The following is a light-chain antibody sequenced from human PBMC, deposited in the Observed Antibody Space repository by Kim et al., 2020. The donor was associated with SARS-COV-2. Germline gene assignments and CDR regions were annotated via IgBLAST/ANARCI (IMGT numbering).Light chain of an antibody. J-gene: IGLJ3*02. CDR3: SAWDRSLSAWV. CDR1: SNNIGYEG. Sequence: PTATPTCTGNSNNIGYEGAAWLQQHQGHPPKLLSYRNNNRPSGISDRFSASRSGNTAYLTITGLQPEDETDYYCSAWDRSLSAWVFGGGTQLTVL. CDR2: RNN. V-gene: IGLV10-54*04.